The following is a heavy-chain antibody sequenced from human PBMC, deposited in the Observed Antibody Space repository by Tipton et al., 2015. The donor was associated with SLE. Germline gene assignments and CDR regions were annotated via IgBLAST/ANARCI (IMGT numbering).Heavy chain of an antibody. CDR1: GGSISSYY. CDR2: IYYSGST. V-gene: IGHV4-59*01. J-gene: IGHJ4*02. Sequence: TLSLTCTVSGGSISSYYWSWIRQPPGKGLEWIGYIYYSGSTNYNPSLKSRVTISVDVSKNQFSLKLSSVTAADTAVYYCARDIVATNWGQGTLVTVSS. D-gene: IGHD5-12*01. CDR3: ARDIVATN.